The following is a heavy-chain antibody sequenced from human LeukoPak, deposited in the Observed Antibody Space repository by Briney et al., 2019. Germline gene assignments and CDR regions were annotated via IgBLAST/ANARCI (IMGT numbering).Heavy chain of an antibody. CDR2: NKSKTDGGTT. D-gene: IGHD3-22*01. V-gene: IGHV3-15*01. CDR3: TTDLWYYDSSGYRSLDY. J-gene: IGHJ4*02. CDR1: GFTFSNAW. Sequence: GGSLRLSCAASGFTFSNAWMSWVRQAPGKGLEWVGRNKSKTDGGTTDYAAPVKGRFTISRDDSKNTLYLQMNSLKTEDTAVYYCTTDLWYYDSSGYRSLDYWGQGTLVTVSS.